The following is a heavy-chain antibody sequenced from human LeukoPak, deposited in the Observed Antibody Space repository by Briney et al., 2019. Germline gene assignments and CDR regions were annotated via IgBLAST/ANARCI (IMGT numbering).Heavy chain of an antibody. CDR1: GYSFTSYW. Sequence: GESLKISCKGSGYSFTSYWIGWVRQMPGKGLEWMGIIYPGDSDTRYSPSFQGQVTISADKSISTAYLQWSSLKASDTAMYYCARLLERNSWTVVVKGGAFDIWGQGTMVTVSS. CDR2: IYPGDSDT. V-gene: IGHV5-51*01. CDR3: ARLLERNSWTVVVKGGAFDI. J-gene: IGHJ3*02. D-gene: IGHD3-22*01.